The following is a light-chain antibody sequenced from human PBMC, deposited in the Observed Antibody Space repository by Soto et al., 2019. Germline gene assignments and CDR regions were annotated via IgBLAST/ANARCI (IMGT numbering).Light chain of an antibody. J-gene: IGKJ2*01. CDR3: QYDSS. Sequence: DIQMTQSPSTLSASVGDRVTITCRASQSVSIWLAWYQQKPGKAPSLLIYDAASLNTGVPSRFSGSGSGTNFTLTITSLQPDDFATYYCQYDSSFGQGTKVDIK. CDR2: DAA. CDR1: QSVSIW. V-gene: IGKV1-5*01.